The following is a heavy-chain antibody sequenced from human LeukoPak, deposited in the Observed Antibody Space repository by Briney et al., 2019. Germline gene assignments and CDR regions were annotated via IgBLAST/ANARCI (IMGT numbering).Heavy chain of an antibody. J-gene: IGHJ4*02. D-gene: IGHD3-10*01. V-gene: IGHV4-39*01. Sequence: SETLSLTCTVSGGSISSYYWGWIRQPPGKGLEWVASIYYSGSTYYNPSLKSRVTMSVDTSKNQFSLKLSSLTAADTAVYYCARHTGTYFDYWGQGTLVTVSS. CDR2: IYYSGST. CDR1: GGSISSYY. CDR3: ARHTGTYFDY.